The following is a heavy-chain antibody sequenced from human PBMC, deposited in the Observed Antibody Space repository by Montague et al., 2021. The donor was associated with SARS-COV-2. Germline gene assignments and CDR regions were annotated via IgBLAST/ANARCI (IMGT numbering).Heavy chain of an antibody. CDR3: ARWGLNNVFDI. CDR1: GDSISRSHYF. D-gene: IGHD1/OR15-1a*01. V-gene: IGHV4-39*02. Sequence: SETLSLTCSVSGDSISRSHYFWAWIRQPPGMGLEWIGSIYFTGKTYYHPSLKSRVTISIDTSKNHFSLRLSSVTAADSAVFYCARWGLNNVFDIWGLGTMTPISP. CDR2: IYFTGKT. J-gene: IGHJ3*02.